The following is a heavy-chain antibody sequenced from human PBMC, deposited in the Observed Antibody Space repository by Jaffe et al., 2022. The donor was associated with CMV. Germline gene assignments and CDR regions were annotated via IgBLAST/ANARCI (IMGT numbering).Heavy chain of an antibody. CDR3: ARQNDLHGYVD. V-gene: IGHV1-69*01. D-gene: IGHD5-12*01. CDR1: GGTFSTSP. CDR2: IIPSFPAP. Sequence: QVHLVQSGAEVKKPGSSVKVSCTASGGTFSTSPINWVRLAPGQRLEWMGGIIPSFPAPNYAQKFQGRLTLTADESTTTAYLDLSSLRSDDTAIYYCARQNDLHGYVDWGQGTPLTVSS. J-gene: IGHJ4*02.